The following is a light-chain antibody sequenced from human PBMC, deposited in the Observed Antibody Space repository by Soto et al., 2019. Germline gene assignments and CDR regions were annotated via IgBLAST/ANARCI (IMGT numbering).Light chain of an antibody. CDR3: QQYNSYWT. J-gene: IGKJ1*01. Sequence: DIQMTQFPATLSAYVGDRVTLTCRASQSISSWLAWYQQKPGKAPKLLIYDASSSESGVPSRFSGSGSGTEITLTISSLQPDDFATYYCQQYNSYWTFGQGTKVDIK. CDR1: QSISSW. V-gene: IGKV1-5*01. CDR2: DAS.